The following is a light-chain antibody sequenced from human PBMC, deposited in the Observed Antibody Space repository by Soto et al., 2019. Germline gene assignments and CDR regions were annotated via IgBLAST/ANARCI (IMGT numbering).Light chain of an antibody. Sequence: EIVMTQSPATLSVSPGERATLSCRASQSVSSNLAWYQQKPGQAPRLLIYGASTRATGIPAGFSGSGSGTEFTLTISSLQSEHFAVYYCQQYNNWPRTFGQGTKVDIK. CDR1: QSVSSN. CDR2: GAS. J-gene: IGKJ1*01. V-gene: IGKV3-15*01. CDR3: QQYNNWPRT.